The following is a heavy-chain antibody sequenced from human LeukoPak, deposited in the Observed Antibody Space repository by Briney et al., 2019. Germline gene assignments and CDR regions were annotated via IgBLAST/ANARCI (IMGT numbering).Heavy chain of an antibody. CDR3: AKDRKYSSSSSYFDY. D-gene: IGHD6-6*01. CDR1: GFTFSDHY. J-gene: IGHJ4*02. V-gene: IGHV3-72*01. Sequence: GGSLRLSCAASGFTFSDHYMDWVRQAPGKGLEWVGRTRNKANSYTTEYAASVKGRFTISRDDSKNSLYLQMNSLKTEDTAVYYCAKDRKYSSSSSYFDYWGQGTLVTVSS. CDR2: TRNKANSYTT.